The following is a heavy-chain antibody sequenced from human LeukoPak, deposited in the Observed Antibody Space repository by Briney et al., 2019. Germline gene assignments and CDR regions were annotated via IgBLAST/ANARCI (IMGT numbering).Heavy chain of an antibody. J-gene: IGHJ5*02. Sequence: SGGSLRLSCAASGVTINGYGMHWVRQAPGKGLEWVTFIQNDGITRYYADSVKGRFTVSRDDSKNTVYLQMNSLRAEDTALYYCAKESSPRQLSWFDPWGQGTQVTVSS. CDR1: GVTINGYG. CDR3: AKESSPRQLSWFDP. V-gene: IGHV3-30*02. CDR2: IQNDGITR. D-gene: IGHD6-13*01.